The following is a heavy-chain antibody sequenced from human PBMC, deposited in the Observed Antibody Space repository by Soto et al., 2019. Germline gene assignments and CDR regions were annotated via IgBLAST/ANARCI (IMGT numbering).Heavy chain of an antibody. J-gene: IGHJ5*02. CDR3: AFMTNYGLSSGYNWFDP. Sequence: ASVKVSCKVSGYTLTELSMHWVRQAPGKGLEWMGGFDPEDGETIYAQKFQGRVTMTEDTSTDTAYMELSSLRSEDTAVYYCAFMTNYGLSSGYNWFDPWGQGTLVTVSS. V-gene: IGHV1-24*01. D-gene: IGHD3-3*01. CDR2: FDPEDGET. CDR1: GYTLTELS.